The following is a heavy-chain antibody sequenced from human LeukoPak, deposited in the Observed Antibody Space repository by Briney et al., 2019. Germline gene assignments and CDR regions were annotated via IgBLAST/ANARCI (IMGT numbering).Heavy chain of an antibody. CDR2: IFRTGST. CDR3: ARDQVGHDSSDYCFDY. V-gene: IGHV4-39*07. Sequence: SETLSLTCAVSGGSIDSSSYYWGWIRQPPGKGLEWIGSIFRTGSTYYSASLKSRVTISVDTSKNQFSLKLSSVTAADTAVYYCARDQVGHDSSDYCFDYWGQGTLVTVSS. J-gene: IGHJ4*02. D-gene: IGHD3-22*01. CDR1: GGSIDSSSYY.